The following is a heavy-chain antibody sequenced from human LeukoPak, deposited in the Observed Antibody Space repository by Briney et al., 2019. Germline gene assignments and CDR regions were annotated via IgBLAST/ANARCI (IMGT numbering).Heavy chain of an antibody. CDR3: ASSLGELSYFDY. V-gene: IGHV3-66*01. CDR1: GFTVSSNY. J-gene: IGHJ4*02. Sequence: AGGSLRLSCAASGFTVSSNYMSWVRQAPGKGLEWVSVIYSGGSTYYADSVKGRSTISRDNSKNTLYLQMNSLRAEDTAVYYCASSLGELSYFDYWGQGTLVTVSS. D-gene: IGHD3-16*02. CDR2: IYSGGST.